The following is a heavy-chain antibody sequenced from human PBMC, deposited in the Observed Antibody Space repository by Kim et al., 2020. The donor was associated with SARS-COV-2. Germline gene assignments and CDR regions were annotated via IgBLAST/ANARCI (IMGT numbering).Heavy chain of an antibody. Sequence: RVTISVDTSKNQFSLKLSSVTAADTAVYYCARVGVGRYYYDSSGYYFDYWGQGTLVTVSS. CDR3: ARVGVGRYYYDSSGYYFDY. V-gene: IGHV4-59*01. D-gene: IGHD3-22*01. J-gene: IGHJ4*02.